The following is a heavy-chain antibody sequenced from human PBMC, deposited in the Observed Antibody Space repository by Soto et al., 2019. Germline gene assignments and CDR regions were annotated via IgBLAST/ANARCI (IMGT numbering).Heavy chain of an antibody. CDR3: ARDHHDYYDSSGYNAY. J-gene: IGHJ4*02. CDR1: GFTFSSYG. CDR2: IWYDGSNK. D-gene: IGHD3-22*01. Sequence: GGSLILSCSASGFTFSSYGMHWVRQAPGKGLEWVAVIWYDGSNKYYADSVKGRFTISRDNSKNTLYLQMNSLRAEDTAVYYCARDHHDYYDSSGYNAYWGQGTLVSVSS. V-gene: IGHV3-33*08.